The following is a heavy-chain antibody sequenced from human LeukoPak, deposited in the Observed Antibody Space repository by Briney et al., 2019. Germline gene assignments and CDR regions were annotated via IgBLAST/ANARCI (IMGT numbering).Heavy chain of an antibody. V-gene: IGHV3-66*01. D-gene: IGHD3-10*01. CDR3: ASRGSGSYLYFDY. Sequence: PGGSLRLSCAASGFTVSSNYMSWVRQAPGKGLEWVSVIYSGGSTYYADSVKGRFTISRDNSKNTLYLQMNSPRAEDTAVYYCASRGSGSYLYFDYWGQGTLVTVSS. J-gene: IGHJ4*02. CDR2: IYSGGST. CDR1: GFTVSSNY.